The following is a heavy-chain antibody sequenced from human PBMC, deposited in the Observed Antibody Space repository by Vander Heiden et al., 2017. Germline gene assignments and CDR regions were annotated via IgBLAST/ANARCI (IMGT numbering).Heavy chain of an antibody. Sequence: EVQLFESGGGLLQPGGSLRLPCAASGFTFSSYAMGWVRQAPGKGLGWVSAISGSGGSTYYADSVKGRFTISRDNSKNTLYLQMNSLRAEDTAVYYCANFRTYYFDYWGQGTLVTVSS. V-gene: IGHV3-23*01. CDR2: ISGSGGST. J-gene: IGHJ4*02. CDR3: ANFRTYYFDY. CDR1: GFTFSSYA. D-gene: IGHD1-7*01.